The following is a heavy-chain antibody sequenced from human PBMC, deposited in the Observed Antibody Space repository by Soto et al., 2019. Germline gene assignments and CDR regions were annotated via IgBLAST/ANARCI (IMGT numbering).Heavy chain of an antibody. CDR2: IVPKFGTT. CDR3: VRGGSDNSGWYILFEP. V-gene: IGHV1-69*01. CDR1: GGTFSTHV. D-gene: IGHD6-19*01. Sequence: QVQLVQSGAEVKKPGSSVKVSCKTSGGTFSTHVIGWVRQAPGQGLEWMGGIVPKFGTTNYAHKFKGRVKITADESTSTADMEVSSLTSEDTAVYYCVRGGSDNSGWYILFEPWGQGTLVTVSS. J-gene: IGHJ5*02.